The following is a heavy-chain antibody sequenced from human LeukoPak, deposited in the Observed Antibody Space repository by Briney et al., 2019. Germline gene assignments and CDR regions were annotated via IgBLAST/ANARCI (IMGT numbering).Heavy chain of an antibody. J-gene: IGHJ6*02. CDR1: GGSISSGGYY. V-gene: IGHV4-30-2*01. Sequence: SQTLSLTCTVSGGSISSGGYYWSWIRQPPGKGLEWIGYIYHSGSTYYNPSLKSRVTISVDRSKNQFSLKLSSVTAADTAVYYCARRGGPYYYYGMDVWGQGTTVTVSS. CDR3: ARRGGPYYYYGMDV. CDR2: IYHSGST. D-gene: IGHD2-15*01.